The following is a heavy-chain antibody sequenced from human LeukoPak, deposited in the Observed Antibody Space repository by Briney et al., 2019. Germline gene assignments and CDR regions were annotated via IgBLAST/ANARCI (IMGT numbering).Heavy chain of an antibody. J-gene: IGHJ3*01. Sequence: SETLSLTCTVSGRPMSDSYWYWIRHSAATGMEWMGRIHAIGSTNYNPPLKSRVIISLDTSKNQFSLSLSGITAADTATYYWARMLDRDAGGEGTLVTVPP. CDR1: GRPMSDSY. D-gene: IGHD3-16*01. CDR3: ARMLDRDA. CDR2: IHAIGST. V-gene: IGHV4-4*07.